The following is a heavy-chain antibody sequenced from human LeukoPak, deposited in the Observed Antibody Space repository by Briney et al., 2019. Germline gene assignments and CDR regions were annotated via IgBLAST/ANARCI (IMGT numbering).Heavy chain of an antibody. CDR1: GDSTTSFY. V-gene: IGHV4-59*08. CDR3: ARHPLAIPFDQ. J-gene: IGHJ4*02. Sequence: PETLSPTCAVSGDSTTSFYTSWIRQPPGKGREWIGYVVHTGYTNSNPPLESRVTVSLDTSTSQVSLSLTSVTAADTAVYYFARHPLAIPFDQGGGGILVTVSS. CDR2: VVHTGYT.